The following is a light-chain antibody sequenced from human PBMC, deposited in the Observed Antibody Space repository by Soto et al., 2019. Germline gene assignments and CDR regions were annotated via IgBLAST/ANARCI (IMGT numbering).Light chain of an antibody. CDR1: SSDVGGYKY. CDR3: SSYTSSSTRV. CDR2: DVS. Sequence: ALTQPASVSGSPGQSITISCTGTSSDVGGYKYVSWYQQHPGEAPKLMIYDVSNRPSGVSNRFSGSKSGNTASLTISGLQAEDEADYYCSSYTSSSTRVFGTGTKVTVL. V-gene: IGLV2-14*01. J-gene: IGLJ1*01.